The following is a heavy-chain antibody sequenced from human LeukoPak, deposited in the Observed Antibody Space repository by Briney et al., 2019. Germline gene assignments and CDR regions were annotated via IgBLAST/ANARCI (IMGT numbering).Heavy chain of an antibody. CDR2: ISAYSGNT. D-gene: IGHD2-21*01. CDR3: AGAGGYSCGCDLGRRHNWFDP. Sequence: GASVKVSRKASGYTFTSYGMSWVRQAPGEGLEWVGYISAYSGNTNYAQNLGGRVTMTTDTSTSTPYMELRSLRCEDTAVYYCAGAGGYSCGCDLGRRHNWFDPWGQGTLVTVSS. CDR1: GYTFTSYG. J-gene: IGHJ5*02. V-gene: IGHV1-18*01.